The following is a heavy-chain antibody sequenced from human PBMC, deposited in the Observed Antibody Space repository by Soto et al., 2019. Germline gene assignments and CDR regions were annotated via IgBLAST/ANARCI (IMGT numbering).Heavy chain of an antibody. V-gene: IGHV1-69*01. CDR1: GGTFSSYA. D-gene: IGHD6-6*01. CDR2: IIPIFGTA. J-gene: IGHJ6*02. CDR3: ASLNMYSSSSSFSMDV. Sequence: QVPLVQSGAEVKKPGSSVKVSCKASGGTFSSYAISWVRQAPGQGLEWMGGIIPIFGTANYAQKFQGRVTITADESTSTAYMELSSLRSEDTAVYYCASLNMYSSSSSFSMDVWGQGTTVTVSS.